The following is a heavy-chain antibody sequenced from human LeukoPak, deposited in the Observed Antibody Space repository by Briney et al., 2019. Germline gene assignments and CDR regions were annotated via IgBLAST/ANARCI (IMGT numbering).Heavy chain of an antibody. CDR3: ARLRMVGYYFDY. V-gene: IGHV4-59*08. Sequence: SETLSLTRTVSGGSISSYYWSWIRQPPGKGLEWIGYIYYSGSTNYNPSLKSRVTISVDTSKNQFSLKLSSVTAADTAVYYCARLRMVGYYFDYWGQGTLVTVSS. J-gene: IGHJ4*02. CDR1: GGSISSYY. D-gene: IGHD2-15*01. CDR2: IYYSGST.